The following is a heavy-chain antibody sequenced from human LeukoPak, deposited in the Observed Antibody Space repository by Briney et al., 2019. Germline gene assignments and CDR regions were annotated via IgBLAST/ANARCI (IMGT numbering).Heavy chain of an antibody. D-gene: IGHD1-26*01. V-gene: IGHV1-18*01. CDR3: ARGGGWGGVGATTYFDY. J-gene: IGHJ4*02. CDR2: ISAYNGNT. Sequence: ASVKVSCKASGYTFTSYGMSWVRQAPGQGLERMGWISAYNGNTNYAQKLQGRVTMTTDTSTSTAYMELRSLRSDDTAVYYCARGGGWGGVGATTYFDYWGQGTLVTVSS. CDR1: GYTFTSYG.